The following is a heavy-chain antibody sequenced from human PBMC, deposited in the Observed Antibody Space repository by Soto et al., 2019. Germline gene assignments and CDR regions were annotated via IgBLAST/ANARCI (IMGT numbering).Heavy chain of an antibody. J-gene: IGHJ6*02. D-gene: IGHD2-8*01. CDR2: ISYDGSNK. V-gene: IGHV3-30-3*01. CDR3: ARDLYSDDYYGMDV. CDR1: GFTFSSYA. Sequence: QVQLVESGGGVVQPGRSLRLSCAASGFTFSSYAMHWVRQAPGKGLEWVAVISYDGSNKYYADSVKGRFTISRDNSKNTLYLQMNSLRAEDTAVYYCARDLYSDDYYGMDVWGQGTTVTVSS.